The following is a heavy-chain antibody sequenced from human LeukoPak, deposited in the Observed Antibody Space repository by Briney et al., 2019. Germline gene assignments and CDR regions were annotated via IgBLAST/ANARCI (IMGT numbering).Heavy chain of an antibody. J-gene: IGHJ4*02. CDR3: ANGGGYSYGLYFDF. CDR1: GFTFRSYW. CDR2: IKQDGSEK. Sequence: GGSLRLSCAASGFTFRSYWMSWVRQAPGKGLEWVANIKQDGSEKCYVGFAKGRFTISRDNSKNTLYLQMNSLRAEDTAVYYCANGGGYSYGLYFDFWGQGTLVTVSS. D-gene: IGHD5-18*01. V-gene: IGHV3-7*01.